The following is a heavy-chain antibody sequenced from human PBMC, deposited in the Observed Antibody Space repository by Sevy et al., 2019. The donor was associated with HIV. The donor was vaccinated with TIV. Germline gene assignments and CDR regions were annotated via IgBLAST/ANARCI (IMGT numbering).Heavy chain of an antibody. CDR3: ARERATGDYYGSGSYHYFDY. V-gene: IGHV1-18*01. Sequence: APVKVSCKASGYTFTSYGISWVRQAPGQGLEWMGWISAYNGNTNYAQKLQGRVTMTTDTSTSTAYMELRSLRSDDTAVYYCARERATGDYYGSGSYHYFDYWGQGTLVTVSS. CDR2: ISAYNGNT. J-gene: IGHJ4*02. CDR1: GYTFTSYG. D-gene: IGHD3-10*01.